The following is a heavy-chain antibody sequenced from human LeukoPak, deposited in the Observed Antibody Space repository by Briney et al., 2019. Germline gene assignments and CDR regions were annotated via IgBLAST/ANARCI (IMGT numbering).Heavy chain of an antibody. Sequence: PGGSLRLSCAASGFTFSDYYMSWIRQAPGEGLEWVSYISSSSSYTNYADSVKGRFTISRDNAKNSLYLQMNSLRAEDTAVYYCARVGLYGGGDAFDTWGQGTMVTVSS. CDR1: GFTFSDYY. CDR3: ARVGLYGGGDAFDT. J-gene: IGHJ3*02. V-gene: IGHV3-11*06. D-gene: IGHD4-17*01. CDR2: ISSSSSYT.